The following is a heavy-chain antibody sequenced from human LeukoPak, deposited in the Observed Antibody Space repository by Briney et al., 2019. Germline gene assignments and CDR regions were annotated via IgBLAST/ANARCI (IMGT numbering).Heavy chain of an antibody. CDR2: ISYDGSNK. CDR1: GFTFSSYG. Sequence: PGGSLRLSCAASGFTFSSYGMHWVRQAPGKGLEWVAVISYDGSNKYYADSVKGRFTISRDNSKNTLYLQMSSLRAEDTAVYYCAKGSTWTVYAAIDYWGQGTLVTVSS. J-gene: IGHJ4*02. D-gene: IGHD2-8*01. CDR3: AKGSTWTVYAAIDY. V-gene: IGHV3-30*18.